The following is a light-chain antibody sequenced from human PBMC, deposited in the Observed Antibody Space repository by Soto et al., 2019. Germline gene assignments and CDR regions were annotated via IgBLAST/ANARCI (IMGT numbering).Light chain of an antibody. V-gene: IGLV2-8*01. CDR1: SSDVGGYNS. Sequence: ALTQLPSASGSPGQSVTISCTGTSSDVGGYNSVSWYQQHPGKAPKLIIYAVSERPSGVPDRFSGSKSGNTASLTVSGLQAEDEADYYCNSFAGSNNLSVFGTGTKVTVL. J-gene: IGLJ1*01. CDR3: NSFAGSNNLSV. CDR2: AVS.